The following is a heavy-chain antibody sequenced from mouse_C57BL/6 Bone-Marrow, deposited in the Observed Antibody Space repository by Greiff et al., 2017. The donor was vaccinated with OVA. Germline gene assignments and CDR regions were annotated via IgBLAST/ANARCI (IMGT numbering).Heavy chain of an antibody. J-gene: IGHJ4*01. V-gene: IGHV1-26*01. CDR1: GYTFTDYY. CDR3: ARGAYYYGSSLDY. D-gene: IGHD1-1*01. CDR2: INPNNGGT. Sequence: EVQLQQSGPELVKPGASVKISCKASGYTFTDYYMNWVKQSHGKSLEWIGDINPNNGGTSYNQKFKGKATLTVDKSSSTAYMELRSLTSEDSAVYYCARGAYYYGSSLDYWGQGTSVTVSS.